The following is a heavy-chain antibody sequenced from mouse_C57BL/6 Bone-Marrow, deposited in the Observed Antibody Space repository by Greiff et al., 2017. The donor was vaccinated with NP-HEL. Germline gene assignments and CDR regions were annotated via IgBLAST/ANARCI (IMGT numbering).Heavy chain of an antibody. D-gene: IGHD1-1*01. CDR1: GYTFTSYW. CDR2: IDPSDSYT. Sequence: QVQLQQPGAELVRPGTSVKLSCKASGYTFTSYWMHWVKQRPGQGLEWIGVIDPSDSYTNYNHKFKGKATLTVDTSSSTAYMKLSSLTSEDSAVYYCAREEDYYGSSYYFDYWGQGTTLTVSS. CDR3: AREEDYYGSSYYFDY. V-gene: IGHV1-59*01. J-gene: IGHJ2*01.